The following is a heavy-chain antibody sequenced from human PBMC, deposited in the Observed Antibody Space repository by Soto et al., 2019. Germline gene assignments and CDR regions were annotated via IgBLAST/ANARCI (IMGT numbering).Heavy chain of an antibody. CDR1: GFTFSSYA. J-gene: IGHJ4*02. CDR3: AKVSRYYYDRLTIDYFDY. Sequence: LRLSCAASGFTFSSYAMSWVRQAPGKGLEWVSAISGSGGSTYYADSVKGRFTISRDNSKNTLYLQMNSLRAEDTAVYYCAKVSRYYYDRLTIDYFDYWGQGTLVTVSS. D-gene: IGHD3-22*01. CDR2: ISGSGGST. V-gene: IGHV3-23*01.